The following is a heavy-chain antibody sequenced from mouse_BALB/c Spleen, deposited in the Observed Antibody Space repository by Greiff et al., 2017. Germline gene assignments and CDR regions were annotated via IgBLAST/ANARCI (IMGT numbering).Heavy chain of an antibody. D-gene: IGHD2-1*01. V-gene: IGHV2-5-1*01. CDR2: IWRGGST. Sequence: VHLVESGPSLVQPSQSLSITCTVSGFSLTSYGVHWVRQSPGKGLEWLGVIWRGGSTDYNAAFMSRLSITKDNSKSQVFFKMNSLQADDTAIYYCAKGGGGNYVWFAYWGQGTLVTVSA. CDR1: GFSLTSYG. J-gene: IGHJ3*01. CDR3: AKGGGGNYVWFAY.